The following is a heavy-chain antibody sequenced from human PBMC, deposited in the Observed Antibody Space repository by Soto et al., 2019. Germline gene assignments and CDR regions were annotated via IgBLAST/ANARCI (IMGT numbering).Heavy chain of an antibody. D-gene: IGHD6-19*01. CDR3: TRNGGWNFDH. CDR2: IHHSGNT. J-gene: IGHJ4*02. V-gene: IGHV4-4*02. Sequence: QVQLQESGPGLVKPSGTLSLTCAVSGGSISGGEWWSWVRQPPGKGLEWIGEIHHSGNTGYNPSLKSRVTISVDKSKNHFSLMLSSVTAADTAVYYCTRNGGWNFDHWGQGTLVTVSS. CDR1: GGSISGGEW.